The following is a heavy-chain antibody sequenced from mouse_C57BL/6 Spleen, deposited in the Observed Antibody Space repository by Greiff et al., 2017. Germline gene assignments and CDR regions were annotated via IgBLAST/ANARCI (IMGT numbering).Heavy chain of an antibody. D-gene: IGHD2-3*01. Sequence: DVKLVESGPGLVKPSQSLSLTCSVTGYSITSGYYWNWIRQFPGNKLEWMGYISYDGSNNYNPSLKNRISITRDTSKNQFFLKLNSVTTEDTATYYCAREIYDGYYGWFAYWGQGTLVTVSA. J-gene: IGHJ3*01. V-gene: IGHV3-6*01. CDR3: AREIYDGYYGWFAY. CDR1: GYSITSGYY. CDR2: ISYDGSN.